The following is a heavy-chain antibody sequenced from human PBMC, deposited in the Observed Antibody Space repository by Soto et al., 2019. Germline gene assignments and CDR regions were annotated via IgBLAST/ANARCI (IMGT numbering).Heavy chain of an antibody. CDR3: ARAFRPPRGYYYYGMDV. Sequence: PGGSLRLSRPASGVTFSSYWMDWVRPAVGKGLVWVSRINSDGSSTSYADSVKGRFTISRDNAKNTLYLQMNSLRAEDTAVYYCARAFRPPRGYYYYGMDVWGQGTTVTVSS. D-gene: IGHD3-10*01. CDR1: GVTFSSYW. CDR2: INSDGSST. J-gene: IGHJ6*02. V-gene: IGHV3-74*01.